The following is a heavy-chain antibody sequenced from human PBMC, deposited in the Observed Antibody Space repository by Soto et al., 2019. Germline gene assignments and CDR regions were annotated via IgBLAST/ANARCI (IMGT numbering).Heavy chain of an antibody. V-gene: IGHV3-30*18. J-gene: IGHJ4*02. CDR1: GFTFRDHA. Sequence: VQLVESGGGVVQPGRSLRLSCAASGFTFRDHAMHWVRQAPGKGLEWVAVVSHDGRNTHYADSVKGRFTISRDSSKNTVSLEMTSLRAEDTAVYYCAKGGRQWLVTSDFNYWGQGALVTVSS. D-gene: IGHD6-19*01. CDR2: VSHDGRNT. CDR3: AKGGRQWLVTSDFNY.